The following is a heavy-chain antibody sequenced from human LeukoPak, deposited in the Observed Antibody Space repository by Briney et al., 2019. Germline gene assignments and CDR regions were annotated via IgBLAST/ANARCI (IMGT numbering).Heavy chain of an antibody. CDR3: ARGVTYPKNYFDY. J-gene: IGHJ4*02. Sequence: SETLSLTCAVSGGSISSGGYSWSWIRQPPGKGLEWIGYFYHSGSTYYNPSLKSRVTISVDRSKNQFSLKLSSVTAADTAVYYCARGVTYPKNYFDYWGQGTLVTVSS. V-gene: IGHV4-30-2*01. CDR1: GGSISSGGYS. CDR2: FYHSGST.